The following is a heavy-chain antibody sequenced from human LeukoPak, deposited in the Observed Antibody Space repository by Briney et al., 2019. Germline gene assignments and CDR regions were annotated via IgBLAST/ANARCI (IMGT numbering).Heavy chain of an antibody. CDR1: GGSILSTNW. V-gene: IGHV4-4*02. CDR2: VHLNGAT. CDR3: TRESGAFSPFGF. Sequence: SETLSLTCAVSGGSILSTNWWSWVRQPPGKGLEWIGEVHLNGATNYNPTVEGRVTLSIDKSKNHLSLEVISVTAADTAMYYCTRESGAFSPFGFWGQGTLVTVSS. D-gene: IGHD1-26*01. J-gene: IGHJ4*02.